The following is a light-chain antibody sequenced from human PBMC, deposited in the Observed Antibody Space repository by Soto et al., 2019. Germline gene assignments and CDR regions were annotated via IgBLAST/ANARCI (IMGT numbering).Light chain of an antibody. CDR3: HQYNNWPLT. Sequence: EIVLTQSPGTLSLSPGERATLCCRASQSVSSDLAWYQQKPGQAPRLLIYGASTRATGIPARFSGSGSVTEFTLTISSLQSEDFAVYYCHQYNNWPLTFGGGTKGGYQ. J-gene: IGKJ4*01. V-gene: IGKV3-15*01. CDR2: GAS. CDR1: QSVSSD.